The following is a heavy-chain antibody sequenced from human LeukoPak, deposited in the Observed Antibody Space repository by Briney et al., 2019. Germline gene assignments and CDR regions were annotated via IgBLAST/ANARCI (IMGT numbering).Heavy chain of an antibody. Sequence: SETLSLTCAVSGGSISSSNWWSWVRQPPVKGLEWIGEIYHSGSTNYNPSLKSRVTISVDKSKNQFSLKLSSVTAADTAVYYCARVHYDYVWGSYRPYYYYMDVWGKGTTVTVSS. CDR3: ARVHYDYVWGSYRPYYYYMDV. J-gene: IGHJ6*03. CDR1: GGSISSSNW. CDR2: IYHSGST. V-gene: IGHV4-4*02. D-gene: IGHD3-16*02.